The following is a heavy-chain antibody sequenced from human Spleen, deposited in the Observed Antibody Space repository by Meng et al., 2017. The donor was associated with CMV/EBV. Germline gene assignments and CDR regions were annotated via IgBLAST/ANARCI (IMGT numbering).Heavy chain of an antibody. CDR3: ARHPSIVGALGWFDP. CDR2: IYYSGST. V-gene: IGHV4-61*01. Sequence: SETLSLTCTVSGGSVSSGSYYWSWIRQPPGKGLEWIGYIYYSGSTNYNPSLKSRVTISVDTSKNQFSLKLSSVPAADTAVDYCARHPSIVGALGWFDPWGQGTLVTVSS. CDR1: GGSVSSGSYY. D-gene: IGHD1-26*01. J-gene: IGHJ5*02.